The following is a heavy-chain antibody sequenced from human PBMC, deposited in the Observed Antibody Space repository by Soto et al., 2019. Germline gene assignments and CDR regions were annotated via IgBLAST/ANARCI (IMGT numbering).Heavy chain of an antibody. V-gene: IGHV1-24*01. CDR2: FDPEDGET. CDR1: GYTLTELS. J-gene: IGHJ6*02. D-gene: IGHD6-13*01. CDR3: ASRWNSAAAPPRCRYGMDV. Sequence: ASVKVSCKVSGYTLTELSMHWVRQAPGKGLEWMGGFDPEDGETIYAQKFQGRVTMTEDTSTDTAYMELSSLRSEDTAVYYCASRWNSAAAPPRCRYGMDVWGQGTTVTVSS.